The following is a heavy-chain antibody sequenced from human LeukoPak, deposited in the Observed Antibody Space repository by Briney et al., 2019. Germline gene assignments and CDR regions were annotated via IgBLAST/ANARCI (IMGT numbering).Heavy chain of an antibody. D-gene: IGHD1-26*01. J-gene: IGHJ4*02. CDR3: ARHGGELLDEIDY. CDR2: IYHSGST. V-gene: IGHV4-39*01. CDR1: GGSISSSSYY. Sequence: PSETLSLTCTVSGGSISSSSYYWGWIRQPPGKGLEWIGSIYHSGSTNYNPSLKSRVTISVDTSKNQFSLKLSSVTAADTAVYYCARHGGELLDEIDYWGQGTLVTVSS.